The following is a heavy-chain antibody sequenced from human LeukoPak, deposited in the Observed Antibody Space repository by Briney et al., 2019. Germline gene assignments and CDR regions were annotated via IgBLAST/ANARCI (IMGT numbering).Heavy chain of an antibody. CDR3: ARGGVYGSGSYYIFAY. V-gene: IGHV4-34*01. CDR1: GGSFSGYY. J-gene: IGHJ4*01. D-gene: IGHD3-10*01. Sequence: SETLSLTCAVYGGSFSGYYWSWIRQPPGKGLEWIGVINHSGSTNYNPSLKSRVTISVDTSKNQFSLKLSSVTAADTAVYYCARGGVYGSGSYYIFAYWGQEPWSPSPQ. CDR2: INHSGST.